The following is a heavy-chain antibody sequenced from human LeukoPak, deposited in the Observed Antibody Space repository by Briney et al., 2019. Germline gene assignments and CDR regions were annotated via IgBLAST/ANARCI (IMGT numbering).Heavy chain of an antibody. V-gene: IGHV4-39*01. CDR2: IYYSGST. CDR1: GGSINSSSYY. J-gene: IGHJ6*03. CDR3: ARHGVVTDYYYYYYMDV. D-gene: IGHD3-3*01. Sequence: SETLSLTCTVSGGSINSSSYYWGWIRQPPGKGLEWIGSIYYSGSTHYNPSLKSRVTISVDTSKNQFSLKLSSVTAADTAVYYCARHGVVTDYYYYYYMDVWGKGTTVTVSS.